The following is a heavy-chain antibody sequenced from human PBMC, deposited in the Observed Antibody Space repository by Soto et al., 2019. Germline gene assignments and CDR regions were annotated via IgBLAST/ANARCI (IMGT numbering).Heavy chain of an antibody. V-gene: IGHV1-18*01. CDR2: ISAHNGNT. CDR1: GYAFTTYG. Sequence: QVHLVQSGAEVKKPGASVKVSYKGSGYAFTTYGITWVRQAPGQGLEWMGWISAHNGNTNYAQKLQGRVTVTRDTSTSTAYMELRSLRSDDTAVYYCARGTYGDYWGQGALVTVSS. J-gene: IGHJ4*02. CDR3: ARGTYGDY. D-gene: IGHD4-17*01.